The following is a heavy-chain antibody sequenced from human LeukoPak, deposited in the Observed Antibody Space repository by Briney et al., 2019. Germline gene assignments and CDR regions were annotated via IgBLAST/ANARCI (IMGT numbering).Heavy chain of an antibody. CDR3: AKDADCGDYHDAFDI. CDR2: ISYDGSNK. CDR1: GFTFSSYG. J-gene: IGHJ3*02. V-gene: IGHV3-30*18. D-gene: IGHD4-17*01. Sequence: GGSLRLSCAASGFTFSSYGMHWVRQAPGKGLEWVAVISYDGSNKYYADSVKGRFTISRDNSKNTLYLQMNSLGAEDTAVYYCAKDADCGDYHDAFDIWGQGTMVTVSS.